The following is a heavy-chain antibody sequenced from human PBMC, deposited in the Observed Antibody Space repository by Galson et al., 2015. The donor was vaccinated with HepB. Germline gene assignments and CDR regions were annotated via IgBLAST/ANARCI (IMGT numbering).Heavy chain of an antibody. V-gene: IGHV3-30-3*01. J-gene: IGHJ5*02. D-gene: IGHD2-15*01. CDR2: ISYDGSNK. CDR1: GFTFSSYA. Sequence: SLRLSCAASGFTFSSYAMHWVRQAPGKGLEWVAVISYDGSNKYYADSVKGRFTISRDNSKNTLYLQMNSLRAEDTAVYYCARDRPGDWVVAATRGWFDPWGQGTLVTVSS. CDR3: ARDRPGDWVVAATRGWFDP.